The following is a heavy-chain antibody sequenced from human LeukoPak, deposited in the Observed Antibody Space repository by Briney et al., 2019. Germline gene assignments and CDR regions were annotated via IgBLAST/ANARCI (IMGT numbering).Heavy chain of an antibody. CDR2: IYYSGST. CDR1: GGSIRSSSYY. J-gene: IGHJ4*02. V-gene: IGHV4-39*07. Sequence: SETLPLTCTVSGGSIRSSSYYWGWIRQPPGKGLEWIGSIYYSGSTYYNPSLKSRVTISVDTSKNQFSLKLSSVTAADTAVYYCARAGRSYYYGSQYYFDYWGQGTLVTVSS. D-gene: IGHD3-10*01. CDR3: ARAGRSYYYGSQYYFDY.